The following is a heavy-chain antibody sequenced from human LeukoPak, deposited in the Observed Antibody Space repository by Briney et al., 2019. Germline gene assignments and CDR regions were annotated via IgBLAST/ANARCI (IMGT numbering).Heavy chain of an antibody. V-gene: IGHV1-2*02. D-gene: IGHD4-11*01. J-gene: IGHJ4*02. CDR1: GYTFTNYY. CDR3: AKDAIVRDFSNSDY. Sequence: ASVKVSCKASGYTFTNYYIHWVRQAPGQGLEWMGWINPNSGGTNYAQKFQGRVTMTRDTSISTAYMELSRLTSDDTAVYYCAKDAIVRDFSNSDYWGQGTLVTVSS. CDR2: INPNSGGT.